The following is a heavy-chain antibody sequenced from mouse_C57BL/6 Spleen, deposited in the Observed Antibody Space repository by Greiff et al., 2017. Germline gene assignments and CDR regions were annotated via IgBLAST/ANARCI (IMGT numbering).Heavy chain of an antibody. V-gene: IGHV1-69*01. CDR2: IDPSDSYT. Sequence: QVQLQQPGAELVMPGASVKLSCKASGYTFTSYWMHWVKQRPGHGLEWIGEIDPSDSYTNYNQKFKGKSTLTVDKSSSTAYMQLSSLTSEDSAVYYCATFYYSNYEGYAMDYWGQGTSVTVSS. CDR1: GYTFTSYW. CDR3: ATFYYSNYEGYAMDY. D-gene: IGHD2-5*01. J-gene: IGHJ4*01.